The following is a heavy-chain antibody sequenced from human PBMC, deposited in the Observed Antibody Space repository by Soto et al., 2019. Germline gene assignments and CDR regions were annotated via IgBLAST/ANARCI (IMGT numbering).Heavy chain of an antibody. J-gene: IGHJ5*02. CDR1: GYTFTSYG. Sequence: QVQLVQSGAEVKKPGASVKVSCKASGYTFTSYGISWVRQAPGQGLECMGWISAYNGNTNYAQELQGRVTMTTDTSTSTAYMELRSLRSDDTAVYYCARVGFKWAITGTTWGWFDPWGQGTLVTVSS. CDR3: ARVGFKWAITGTTWGWFDP. D-gene: IGHD1-7*01. CDR2: ISAYNGNT. V-gene: IGHV1-18*01.